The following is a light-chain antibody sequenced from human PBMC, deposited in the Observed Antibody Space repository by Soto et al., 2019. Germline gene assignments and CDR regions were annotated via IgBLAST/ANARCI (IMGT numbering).Light chain of an antibody. V-gene: IGLV2-14*01. Sequence: QSVLTQPASVSGSPGQSITISCAGTSSGVGAYNYVSWYQQHPGKAPKLMIYEVSNRPSGVSNRFSGSKSGDTASLTISGLQAEDEAAYYSTSYTNSSTLGVFXTGTKLTVL. CDR1: SSGVGAYNY. CDR3: TSYTNSSTLGV. CDR2: EVS. J-gene: IGLJ1*01.